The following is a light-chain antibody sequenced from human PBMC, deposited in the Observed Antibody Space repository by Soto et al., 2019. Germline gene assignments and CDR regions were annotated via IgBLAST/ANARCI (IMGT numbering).Light chain of an antibody. V-gene: IGLV3-21*02. Sequence: SYELTQPPSVSVAPGQTASITCGGNNIGSKGVHWYQHKPGQAPVLVVYDDSDRPSGIPERFSGSNSGNTATLTISRVEAGDEADYYCQVWDSSSDPGVFGGGTKLTVL. J-gene: IGLJ3*02. CDR2: DDS. CDR1: NIGSKG. CDR3: QVWDSSSDPGV.